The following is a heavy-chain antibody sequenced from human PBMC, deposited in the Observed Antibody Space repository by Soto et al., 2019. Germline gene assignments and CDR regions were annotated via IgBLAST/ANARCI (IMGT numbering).Heavy chain of an antibody. CDR1: GFTFSSYA. V-gene: IGHV3-23*01. D-gene: IGHD3-3*01. Sequence: PGGSLRLSCAAFGFTFSSYAMSWVRQAPGKGLERVSAISGSGGSTYYADSVKGRFTISRDNSKNTLYLQMNSLRAEDTAVYYCAAPHDFWSGYYSYYYYMEVWGKGTTVTVSS. CDR2: ISGSGGST. J-gene: IGHJ6*03. CDR3: AAPHDFWSGYYSYYYYMEV.